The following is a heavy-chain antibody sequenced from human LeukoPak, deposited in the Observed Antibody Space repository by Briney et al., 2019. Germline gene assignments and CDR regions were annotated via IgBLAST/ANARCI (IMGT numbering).Heavy chain of an antibody. Sequence: QPGGSLRLSCVASAFTFNNYWMHWVRQAPGKGLEWVSVIYSGGSTYYADSVKGRFTISRDNSKNTLYLQMNSLRAEDTAVYYCAQIGELTGAFDIWGQGTMVTVSS. D-gene: IGHD3-10*01. CDR2: IYSGGST. CDR3: AQIGELTGAFDI. CDR1: AFTFNNYW. J-gene: IGHJ3*02. V-gene: IGHV3-53*01.